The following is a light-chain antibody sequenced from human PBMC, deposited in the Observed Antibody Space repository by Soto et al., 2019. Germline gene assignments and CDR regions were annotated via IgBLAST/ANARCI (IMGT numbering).Light chain of an antibody. V-gene: IGKV3-15*01. CDR3: QQYHNWLPYT. CDR1: QSVSSN. Sequence: EILMTQSPATLSVSPGERATLSCRARQSVSSNLALYQQKPGQAPRLLIYSASSRATGIPARFSGSGSGTEFSLTISSLQSEYFAVYYCQQYHNWLPYTFGQGTKLPIK. J-gene: IGKJ2*01. CDR2: SAS.